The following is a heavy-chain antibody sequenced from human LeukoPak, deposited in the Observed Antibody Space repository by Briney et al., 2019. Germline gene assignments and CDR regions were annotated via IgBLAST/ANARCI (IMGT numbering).Heavy chain of an antibody. J-gene: IGHJ4*02. CDR2: ISSSGSYI. V-gene: IGHV3-21*01. CDR1: GFTFSSYS. Sequence: KAGGSLRLSCAASGFTFSSYSMTWVRQAPGKGLEWVSSISSSGSYIYYADSVKGRFTISRDNAKNSLYLQMNSLRAEDTAVYYCARDGRPYGSGSYYYYWGQGTLVTVSS. CDR3: ARDGRPYGSGSYYYY. D-gene: IGHD3-10*01.